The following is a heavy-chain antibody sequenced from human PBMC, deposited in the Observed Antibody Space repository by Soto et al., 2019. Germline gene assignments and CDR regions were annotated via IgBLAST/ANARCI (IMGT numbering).Heavy chain of an antibody. J-gene: IGHJ4*02. CDR1: GFTFSDYY. CDR2: ISSSSSYT. D-gene: IGHD5-12*01. V-gene: IGHV3-11*06. CDR3: ARNGGDGYNFDPPFDY. Sequence: GGSLRLSCAASGFTFSDYYMSWIRQAPGKGLEWVSYISSSSSYTNYADSVKGRFTISRDNAKNSLYLQMNSLRAEDTAVYYCARNGGDGYNFDPPFDYWGQAPLVTVSS.